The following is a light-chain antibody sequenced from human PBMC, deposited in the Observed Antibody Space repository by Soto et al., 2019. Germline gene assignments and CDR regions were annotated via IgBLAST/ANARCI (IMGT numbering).Light chain of an antibody. J-gene: IGKJ4*01. CDR3: QQYVTSPLT. CDR1: QSVSSY. Sequence: EIVLTQSPATLSLSPGERATLSCRASQSVSSYLAWYQQKPGQAPRLLIYEASSRSTGIPDRFSGSASGTDFTLTISRLEPEDFAVYYCQQYVTSPLTFGGGTKVDIK. V-gene: IGKV3-20*01. CDR2: EAS.